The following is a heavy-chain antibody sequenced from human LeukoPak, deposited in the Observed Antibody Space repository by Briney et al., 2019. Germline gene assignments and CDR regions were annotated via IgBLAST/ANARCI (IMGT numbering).Heavy chain of an antibody. D-gene: IGHD2-2*01. J-gene: IGHJ3*02. CDR2: IYYSGST. Sequence: PSETLSLTCTVSGGSISSSSYYWGWIRQPPGKGLEWIGRIYYSGSTYYNPSLKSRVTISVDTSKNQFFLKLSSVTAADTAVYYCARPYCSSTSCYAYDAFDIWGQGTTVTVSS. CDR3: ARPYCSSTSCYAYDAFDI. CDR1: GGSISSSSYY. V-gene: IGHV4-39*07.